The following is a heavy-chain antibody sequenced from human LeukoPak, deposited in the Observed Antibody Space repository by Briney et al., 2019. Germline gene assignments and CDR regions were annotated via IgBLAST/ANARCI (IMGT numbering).Heavy chain of an antibody. Sequence: ASVKVSCKASGYTFTSYGISWVRPAPGQGLEWMGWISAYNGNTNYAQKLQGRVTMTTDTSTSTAYMELRSLRSDDTAVYYCARDRNPYYDFWSGYYCGYFDYWGQGTLVTVSS. CDR3: ARDRNPYYDFWSGYYCGYFDY. J-gene: IGHJ4*02. D-gene: IGHD3-3*01. CDR1: GYTFTSYG. V-gene: IGHV1-18*01. CDR2: ISAYNGNT.